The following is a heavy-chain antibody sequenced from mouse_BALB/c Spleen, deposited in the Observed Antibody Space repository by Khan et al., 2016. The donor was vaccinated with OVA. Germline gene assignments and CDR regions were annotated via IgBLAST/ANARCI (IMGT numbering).Heavy chain of an antibody. CDR1: GFTFSTYA. D-gene: IGHD1-1*01. Sequence: EVELVESGGGLVKPGGPLKLSCTTSGFTFSTYAMSWVRQTPEKRLEWVATISSGGDYTSYPDSVKGRFTISRDNAKSTLYLQMSSLRSEDTAMYYCARHNYGPFAYWGQGTLVTVSA. CDR2: ISSGGDYT. J-gene: IGHJ3*01. CDR3: ARHNYGPFAY. V-gene: IGHV5-9-3*01.